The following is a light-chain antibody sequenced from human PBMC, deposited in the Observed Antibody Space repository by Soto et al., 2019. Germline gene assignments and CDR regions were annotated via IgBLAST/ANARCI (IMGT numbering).Light chain of an antibody. V-gene: IGKV3-20*01. CDR2: GAS. CDR1: QSVSSSY. J-gene: IGKJ5*01. CDR3: HQSGNSPYT. Sequence: EIVLTQSPGTLSLSPGERATLSCRASQSVSSSYLAWYQQKPGQAPRLLIYGASNRATGIPDRFSGSGSGTDFTLTITRLEPEDFAVYFCHQSGNSPYTFGQGTRLEIK.